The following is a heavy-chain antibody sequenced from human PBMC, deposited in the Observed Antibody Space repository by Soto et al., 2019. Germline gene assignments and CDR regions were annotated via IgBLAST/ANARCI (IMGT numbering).Heavy chain of an antibody. D-gene: IGHD2-2*01. CDR1: GFTFSTYA. J-gene: IGHJ4*02. V-gene: IGHV3-23*01. CDR2: ISSSGGGT. CDR3: ARDAMSSPPTPLTF. Sequence: EVQLFESGGGLVQPGGSLRISCAASGFTFSTYAMNWVRQAPGKGLEWVSGISSSGGGTYYADSVKGRFTISRDNSKNTLYLQMNSLRAEDTALYYGARDAMSSPPTPLTFGGQGALVTVSS.